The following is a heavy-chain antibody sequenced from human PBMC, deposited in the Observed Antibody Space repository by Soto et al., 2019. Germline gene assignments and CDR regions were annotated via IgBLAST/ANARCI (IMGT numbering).Heavy chain of an antibody. CDR3: ARVAERFHSFDY. Sequence: GGSLRLSCAASGFTFSSYSMNWVRQAPGKGLEWVSSISSSSSYIYYADSVKGRFTISRDNAKNSLYLQMNSLRAEDTAVYYCARVAERFHSFDYWGQGTLVTVSS. CDR1: GFTFSSYS. CDR2: ISSSSSYI. V-gene: IGHV3-21*01. J-gene: IGHJ4*02. D-gene: IGHD1-1*01.